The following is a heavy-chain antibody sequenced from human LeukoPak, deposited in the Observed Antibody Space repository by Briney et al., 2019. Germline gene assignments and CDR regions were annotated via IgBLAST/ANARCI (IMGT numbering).Heavy chain of an antibody. J-gene: IGHJ4*02. D-gene: IGHD3-10*01. CDR3: ARVRAETYYYGSGSFFDY. CDR1: GFTFSSYA. CDR2: ISGSGGST. V-gene: IGHV3-23*01. Sequence: GGSLRLSCAASGFTFSSYAMSWVRQAPGKGLEWVSAISGSGGSTYYADSVKGRFTISRDNAKNSLYLQMNSLRAEDTAVYYCARVRAETYYYGSGSFFDYWGQGTLVTVSS.